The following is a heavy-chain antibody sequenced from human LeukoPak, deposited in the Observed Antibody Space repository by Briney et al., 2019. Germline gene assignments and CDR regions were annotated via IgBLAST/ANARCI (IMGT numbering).Heavy chain of an antibody. Sequence: ASVKVSCKASGYTFTSYAMHWVRQAPGQRLEWMGWINAGNGNTKYSQKFQGRVTMTRDTSTSTVYMELSSLRSEDTAVYYCARDGYYDSSGYFDYWGQGTLVTVSS. CDR1: GYTFTSYA. J-gene: IGHJ4*02. D-gene: IGHD3-22*01. CDR2: INAGNGNT. CDR3: ARDGYYDSSGYFDY. V-gene: IGHV1-3*01.